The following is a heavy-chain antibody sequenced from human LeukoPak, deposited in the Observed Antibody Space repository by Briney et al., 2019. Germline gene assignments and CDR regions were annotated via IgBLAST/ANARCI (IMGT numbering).Heavy chain of an antibody. CDR3: AKDRVVRGVINAFDI. CDR1: GFTFSSYG. CDR2: ISYDGSNK. V-gene: IGHV3-30*18. Sequence: PGRSLRLSCAASGFTFSSYGMHWVRQAPGKGLEWVAVISYDGSNKYYADSVKGRFTISRDNSKNTLYLQMNSLRAEDTAVYYCAKDRVVRGVINAFDIWGQGTMVTVSS. J-gene: IGHJ3*02. D-gene: IGHD3-10*01.